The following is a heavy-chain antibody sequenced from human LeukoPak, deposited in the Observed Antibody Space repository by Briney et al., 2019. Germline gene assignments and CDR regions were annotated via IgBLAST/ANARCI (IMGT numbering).Heavy chain of an antibody. Sequence: PSETLSLTCTVSGGSIISYHWSWIRQPPGKGLEWIGHIFYSGSTNYNPSLKSRVTISVDTSNNQLSLKLSSATAADTAVYYCARDTPWGGPNLPDAFDIWGQGTMVTVSS. CDR3: ARDTPWGGPNLPDAFDI. D-gene: IGHD2-15*01. CDR1: GGSIISYH. V-gene: IGHV4-59*01. J-gene: IGHJ3*02. CDR2: IFYSGST.